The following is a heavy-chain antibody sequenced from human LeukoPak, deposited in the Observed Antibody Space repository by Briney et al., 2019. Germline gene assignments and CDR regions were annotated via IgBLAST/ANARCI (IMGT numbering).Heavy chain of an antibody. D-gene: IGHD6-6*01. CDR1: GFTFDDYA. Sequence: GGSLRLSCAASGFTFDDYAMHWVRQTPGKGQEWVSLISWDGGSTYFADSVKGRFTISRDNSKNSLYLQMNSLRPEDSALYYCAKDVHSSSSGLGYWGQGTLVTVSS. V-gene: IGHV3-43D*04. CDR3: AKDVHSSSSGLGY. J-gene: IGHJ4*02. CDR2: ISWDGGST.